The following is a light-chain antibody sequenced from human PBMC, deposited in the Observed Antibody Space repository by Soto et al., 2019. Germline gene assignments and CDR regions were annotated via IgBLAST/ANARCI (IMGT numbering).Light chain of an antibody. J-gene: IGKJ1*01. CDR2: RVY. V-gene: IGKV3-20*01. CDR3: QQHGSSPWT. Sequence: EIVLTQSPGTVSLSPGERATLSCRASQSISNNYLTWYQQKPGQAPRLLIYRVYNRATGIPDRFSGSGSGTDFTLTISRLEPADFAVYFCQQHGSSPWTFGQGTKVEI. CDR1: QSISNNY.